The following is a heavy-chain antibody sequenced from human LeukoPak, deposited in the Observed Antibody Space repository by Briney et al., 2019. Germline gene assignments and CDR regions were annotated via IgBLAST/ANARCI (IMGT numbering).Heavy chain of an antibody. Sequence: GGSLRLSCVASGFTLDDYALHWVRQGPGKGLEWISLISGDGDNTYYADSVKGRFTVSRDNSKNSLYLQMSSLRAEDTALYYCAKGVRSGTYYNCFDPWGRGTLVTVSS. D-gene: IGHD1-26*01. CDR1: GFTLDDYA. CDR2: ISGDGDNT. CDR3: AKGVRSGTYYNCFDP. V-gene: IGHV3-43*02. J-gene: IGHJ5*02.